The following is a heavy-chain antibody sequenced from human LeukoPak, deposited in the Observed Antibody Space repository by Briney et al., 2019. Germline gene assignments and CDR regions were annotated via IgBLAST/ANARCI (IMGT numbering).Heavy chain of an antibody. CDR3: AKDYDILTGFSTGYYFDH. CDR1: GFDFSGYG. J-gene: IGHJ4*02. D-gene: IGHD3-9*01. Sequence: GGSLRLSCAASGFDFSGYGMQWVREAPAMGLEWVAVISYDGSNKYYADSVKGRFIISRDNSKNTLYLQMNSLRAEDTAVYYCAKDYDILTGFSTGYYFDHWGQGTLVTVSS. V-gene: IGHV3-30*18. CDR2: ISYDGSNK.